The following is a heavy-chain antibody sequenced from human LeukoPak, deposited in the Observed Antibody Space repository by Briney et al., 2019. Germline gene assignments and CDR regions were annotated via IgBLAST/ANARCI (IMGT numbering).Heavy chain of an antibody. CDR2: IYYSGST. J-gene: IGHJ6*03. V-gene: IGHV4-59*01. Sequence: SETLSLTCTVSGGSISSYYWSWIRQPPGKGLEWIGYIYYSGSTNYNPSLKSRVTISVDTSKNQFSLKLSSVTAADTAVYYCARARYYYGSGSYYYYYYYMDVWGKGTTVTVSS. D-gene: IGHD3-10*01. CDR3: ARARYYYGSGSYYYYYYYMDV. CDR1: GGSISSYY.